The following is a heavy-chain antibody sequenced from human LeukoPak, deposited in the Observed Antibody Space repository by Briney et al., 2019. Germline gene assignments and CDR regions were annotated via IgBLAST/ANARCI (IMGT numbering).Heavy chain of an antibody. CDR1: GFTFSNAW. V-gene: IGHV3-33*08. CDR2: IWYDGSNK. D-gene: IGHD6-19*01. Sequence: GGSLRLSCAASGFTFSNAWMSWVRQAPGKGLEWVAVIWYDGSNKYYADSVKGRFTISRDNSKNTLYLQMNSLRAEDTAVYYCARDLAVAGTGAPYDYYGMDVWGQGTTVTVSS. J-gene: IGHJ6*02. CDR3: ARDLAVAGTGAPYDYYGMDV.